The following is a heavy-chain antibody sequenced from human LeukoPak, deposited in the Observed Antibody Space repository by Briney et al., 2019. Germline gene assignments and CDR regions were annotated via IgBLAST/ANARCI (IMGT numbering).Heavy chain of an antibody. V-gene: IGHV3-23*01. J-gene: IGHJ4*02. Sequence: GGSLRLSCAASGFTLSDYAMDWVRRAPGKGLEWVSTISNSGESTYYADSVKGRFTISRDNSKNTLFLQMNSLRAEDTAVYYCAKGAMVRGVLDYWGQGTLVTVSS. CDR2: ISNSGEST. CDR1: GFTLSDYA. D-gene: IGHD3-10*01. CDR3: AKGAMVRGVLDY.